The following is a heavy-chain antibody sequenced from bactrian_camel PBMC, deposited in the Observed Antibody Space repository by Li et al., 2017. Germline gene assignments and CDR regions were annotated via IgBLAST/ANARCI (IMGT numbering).Heavy chain of an antibody. D-gene: IGHD1*01. CDR1: GYTASSGC. V-gene: IGHV3S1*01. J-gene: IGHJ4*01. Sequence: HVQLVESGGDSVQAGGSLRLSCVVSGYTASSGCMAWFRQAPGKEREGVATLWPPGGSRYYVDSVKDRFTISQDIAKTTVYLQMNALKPEDTAMYYCATAPVCTLSLPQRYQYWGQGTQVTVS. CDR3: ATAPVCTLSLPQRYQY. CDR2: LWPPGGSR.